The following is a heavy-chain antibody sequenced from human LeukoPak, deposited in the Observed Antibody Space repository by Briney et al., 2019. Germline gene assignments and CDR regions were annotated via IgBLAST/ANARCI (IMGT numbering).Heavy chain of an antibody. CDR3: ARDKRRFDK. V-gene: IGHV3-11*04. CDR1: GFTFSDYY. Sequence: GGSLRLSCAASGFTFSDYYMSWIRQAPGKELEWIPYISSSGYSTYYAGSVKGRFTISRDNSNNSLYLQMNSLRDEDTAVYYCARDKRRFDKWGQGTLVAVSS. J-gene: IGHJ4*02. CDR2: ISSSGYST.